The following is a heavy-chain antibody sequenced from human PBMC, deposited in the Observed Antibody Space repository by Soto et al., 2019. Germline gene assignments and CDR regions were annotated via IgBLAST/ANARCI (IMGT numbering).Heavy chain of an antibody. CDR3: ATTLGASGDYLNY. Sequence: QVQLVQSGAEVKKPGSSVKVSCKASGGTFSNYAISWVRQAPGQGLEWMGGIVPVFSTVNYAQKFQGKVTITADESTPTAYMELSSLRSDDTAVYYCATTLGASGDYLNYWGQGTLVTVSS. D-gene: IGHD3-22*01. CDR2: IVPVFSTV. V-gene: IGHV1-69*12. J-gene: IGHJ4*02. CDR1: GGTFSNYA.